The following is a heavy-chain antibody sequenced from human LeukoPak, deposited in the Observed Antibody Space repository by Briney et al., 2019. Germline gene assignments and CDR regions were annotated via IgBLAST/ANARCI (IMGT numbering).Heavy chain of an antibody. CDR1: GGSISSYY. CDR3: ASITMVRGVLRD. J-gene: IGHJ4*02. D-gene: IGHD3-10*01. Sequence: SETLSLTCTVSGGSISSYYWSWIRQPPGKGLEWIGYIYYSGSTNYNPSLKSRVTISVDTSKNQFSLKLSSVTAADTAVYYCASITMVRGVLRDWGQGTLVTVSS. V-gene: IGHV4-59*08. CDR2: IYYSGST.